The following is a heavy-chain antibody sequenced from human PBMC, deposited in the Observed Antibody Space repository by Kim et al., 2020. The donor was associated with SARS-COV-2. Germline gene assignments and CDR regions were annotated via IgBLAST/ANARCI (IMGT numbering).Heavy chain of an antibody. Sequence: GGSLRLSCAASGFTFNKYAMHWVRQVPGKGLEWVAVVSYDRGDHYYADSVNGRFTITRDDSKSMLFLQMNSPGPDAAAMYYCRGGGAVVQDYWGQGTLV. CDR1: GFTFNKYA. D-gene: IGHD6-6*01. J-gene: IGHJ4*02. CDR2: VSYDRGDH. CDR3: RGGGAVVQDY. V-gene: IGHV3-30*04.